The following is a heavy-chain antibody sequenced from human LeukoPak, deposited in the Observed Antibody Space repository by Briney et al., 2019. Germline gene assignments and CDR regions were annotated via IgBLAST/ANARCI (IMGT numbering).Heavy chain of an antibody. J-gene: IGHJ3*02. D-gene: IGHD3-10*01. CDR2: ISWNSGSI. Sequence: GGSRRLSCAASGFTFDDYAMHWVRQAPGKGLEWVSGISWNSGSIGYADSVKGRFTISRDNAKNSLYLQMNSLRAEDTALYYCAKDGRYYGSGSYLDAFDIWGQETMVTVSS. CDR3: AKDGRYYGSGSYLDAFDI. V-gene: IGHV3-9*01. CDR1: GFTFDDYA.